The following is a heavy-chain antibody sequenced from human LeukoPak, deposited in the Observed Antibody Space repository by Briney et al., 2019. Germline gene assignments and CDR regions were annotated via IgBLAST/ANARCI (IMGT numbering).Heavy chain of an antibody. D-gene: IGHD6-19*01. V-gene: IGHV3-23*01. CDR1: GFTFPSYV. J-gene: IGHJ3*02. CDR3: AKDRVYSSGAFGFGS. Sequence: GGPLTLSCAASGFTFPSYVMSWVRQAPGKGLAWVSTVSGSGGSTYYADSVKGRFTISRDNSKNTLYLQMSSLRAKDTAVYYCAKDRVYSSGAFGFGSWGQGTMVTVSS. CDR2: VSGSGGST.